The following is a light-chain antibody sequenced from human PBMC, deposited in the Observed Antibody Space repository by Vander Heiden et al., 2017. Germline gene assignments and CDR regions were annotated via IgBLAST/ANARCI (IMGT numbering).Light chain of an antibody. CDR3: QQSYSTPQT. CDR2: AAS. J-gene: IGKJ1*01. CDR1: QSISSY. V-gene: IGKV1-39*01. Sequence: DIQMTQSPSSLSASVGDRVTITCRASQSISSYLNWYQQKPGKAPKLLIYAASSLQSGVPSIFSGSGSGTDFTLNISSLQPEEFATYYCQQSYSTPQTFGQGTKVEIK.